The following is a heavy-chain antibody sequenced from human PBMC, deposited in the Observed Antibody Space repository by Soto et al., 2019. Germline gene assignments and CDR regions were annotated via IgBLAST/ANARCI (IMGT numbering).Heavy chain of an antibody. CDR3: TKERPGGSFDS. V-gene: IGHV3-7*01. D-gene: IGHD2-15*01. CDR1: GYTFSRYW. CDR2: IKQDGSEK. Sequence: GGSLRLSCAASGYTFSRYWMSWVRQAPGKGLEWVASIKQDGSEKYYVESLKGRFTISRDNAKSSLYLQMNNLRVEDTAVFYCTKERPGGSFDSWGQGILVTVSS. J-gene: IGHJ4*02.